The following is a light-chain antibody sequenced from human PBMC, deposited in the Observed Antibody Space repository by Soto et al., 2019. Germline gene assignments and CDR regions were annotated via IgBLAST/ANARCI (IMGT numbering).Light chain of an antibody. CDR1: QSLLQSNGYNY. J-gene: IGKJ1*01. Sequence: DIVMTQSPLSLPVTPGEPASISCSSSQSLLQSNGYNYLDWYLQKPGQSPQLLIFFGSYRASGVHDRFSGSGSGTDFTLNIRSVEAEDVGIYYCMQSQQTPPTFGQGTRVEIK. CDR2: FGS. V-gene: IGKV2-28*01. CDR3: MQSQQTPPT.